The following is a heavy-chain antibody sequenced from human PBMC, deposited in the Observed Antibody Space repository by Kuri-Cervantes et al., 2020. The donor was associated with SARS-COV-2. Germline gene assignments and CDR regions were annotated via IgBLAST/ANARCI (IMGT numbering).Heavy chain of an antibody. CDR1: GFTFSNAW. CDR3: TTDRYYDFRSGYYPNFDY. J-gene: IGHJ4*02. V-gene: IGHV3-15*01. D-gene: IGHD3-3*01. CDR2: IKSKTDGGTT. Sequence: GESLKISCAASGFTFSNAWMSWVRQAPGKGLEWVGRIKSKTDGGTTDYAAPVKGRFTISRDDSKNTLYLQMNSLKTEDTAVYHCTTDRYYDFRSGYYPNFDYWGQGTLVTVSS.